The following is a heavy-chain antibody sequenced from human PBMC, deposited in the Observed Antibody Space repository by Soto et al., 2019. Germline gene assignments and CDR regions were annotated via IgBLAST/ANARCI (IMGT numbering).Heavy chain of an antibody. CDR3: AKGDFVRGIPFDY. J-gene: IGHJ4*02. V-gene: IGHV3-23*01. Sequence: EVQLLESGGGSVQPGGSLRLSCAASGFTFSSYAMSWVRQAPGKGLEWVSAISGSGGSTYYADSVKGRFTISRDNSKNTLYLQMNSLRAEDTAVYYCAKGDFVRGIPFDYWGQGTLVTVSS. CDR1: GFTFSSYA. CDR2: ISGSGGST. D-gene: IGHD3-10*02.